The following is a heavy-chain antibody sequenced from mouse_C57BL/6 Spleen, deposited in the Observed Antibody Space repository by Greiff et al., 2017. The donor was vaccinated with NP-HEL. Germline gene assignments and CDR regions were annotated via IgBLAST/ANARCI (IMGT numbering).Heavy chain of an antibody. J-gene: IGHJ2*01. V-gene: IGHV2-9-1*01. CDR1: GFSLTSYA. Sequence: VKLMESGPGLVAPSQSLSITCTVSGFSLTSYAISWVRQPPGKGLEWLGVIWTGGGTNYNSALKSRLSISKDNSKSQVFLKMNSLQTDDTARYYCARTPSITTVVAPFDYWGQGTTLTVSS. CDR2: IWTGGGT. D-gene: IGHD1-1*01. CDR3: ARTPSITTVVAPFDY.